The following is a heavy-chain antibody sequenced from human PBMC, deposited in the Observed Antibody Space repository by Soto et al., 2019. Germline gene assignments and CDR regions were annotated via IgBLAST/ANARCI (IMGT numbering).Heavy chain of an antibody. CDR2: TRNKANSYTT. Sequence: EVQLVESGGGLVQPGGSLRLSCAASGFTFSDHYMDWVRQAPGKGLEWVGRTRNKANSYTTEYAASVKGRFTISRDDSKNSLYLQMNSLKTEDTAVYYCARVGRYCSGGSCHSDWYFDLWGRGILVTVPS. J-gene: IGHJ2*01. CDR3: ARVGRYCSGGSCHSDWYFDL. D-gene: IGHD2-15*01. V-gene: IGHV3-72*01. CDR1: GFTFSDHY.